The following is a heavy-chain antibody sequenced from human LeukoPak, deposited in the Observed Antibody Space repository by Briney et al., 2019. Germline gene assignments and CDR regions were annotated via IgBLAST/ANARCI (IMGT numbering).Heavy chain of an antibody. CDR2: IIPIFGTA. CDR1: EGTFSSYA. J-gene: IGHJ4*02. CDR3: ATDGGGSYSYYFDY. Sequence: ASVKVSCKASEGTFSSYAISWVRQAPGQGLEWMGGIIPIFGTANYAQKFQGRVTITTDESTSTAYMELSSLRSEDTAVYYCATDGGGSYSYYFDYWGQGTLVTVSS. D-gene: IGHD1-26*01. V-gene: IGHV1-69*05.